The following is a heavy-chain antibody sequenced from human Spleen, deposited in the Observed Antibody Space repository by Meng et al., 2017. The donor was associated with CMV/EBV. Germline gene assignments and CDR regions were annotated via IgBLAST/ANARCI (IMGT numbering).Heavy chain of an antibody. Sequence: HAASGVLKPSPPPSLTSAIAGDSVSSTCAAWNWLRQPPPRGLEWLVSTYYRSKWYNDYAVSVKGRIAINPDTSKNQFFLQLNSVTPEDTAVYYCARDYGTSRPFEYWGQGILVTVSS. CDR3: ARDYGTSRPFEY. V-gene: IGHV6-1*01. CDR1: GDSVSSTCAA. CDR2: TYYRSKWYN. J-gene: IGHJ4*02. D-gene: IGHD1/OR15-1a*01.